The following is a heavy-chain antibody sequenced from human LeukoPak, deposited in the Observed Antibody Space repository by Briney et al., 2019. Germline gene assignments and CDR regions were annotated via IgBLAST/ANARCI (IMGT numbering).Heavy chain of an antibody. CDR2: IYTSGST. Sequence: SETLSLTCTVSGGSISSGSYYWSWIRQPAGKGLEWIGRIYTSGSTNYNPSLKSRVTISVDTSKNQFSLKLSSVTAADTAVYYCARPMQRWLQYAFDYWGQGTLVTVSS. J-gene: IGHJ4*02. CDR3: ARPMQRWLQYAFDY. V-gene: IGHV4-61*02. D-gene: IGHD5-24*01. CDR1: GGSISSGSYY.